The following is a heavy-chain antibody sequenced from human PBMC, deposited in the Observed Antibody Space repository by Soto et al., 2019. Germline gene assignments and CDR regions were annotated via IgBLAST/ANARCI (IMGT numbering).Heavy chain of an antibody. CDR1: GFTFTSSA. D-gene: IGHD2-21*02. CDR3: AADRTYCGGDCYLD. Sequence: QMQLVQSGPEVKKPGTSVKVSCKASGFTFTSSAVQWVRQARGQRLEWIGWIVVGSGNTNYAQKFQERVTITRDMSTSTAYMELSSLRFEDTAVYYYAADRTYCGGDCYLDGGQGTLVTVAS. J-gene: IGHJ4*02. CDR2: IVVGSGNT. V-gene: IGHV1-58*01.